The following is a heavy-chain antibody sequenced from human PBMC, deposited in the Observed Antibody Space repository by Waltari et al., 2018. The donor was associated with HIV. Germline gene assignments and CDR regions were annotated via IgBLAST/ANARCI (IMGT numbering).Heavy chain of an antibody. Sequence: QVHLLQSGAEVKKPGASVKVSCKASGYTFTSYPIHWLRQAPGQRLGWMAWINAGTGNTKYSQNFQGRVTITRDTSASTAYMELSSLRSEDTAVYYCARHNSSWYGTFDHWGQGTLVTVSS. D-gene: IGHD6-19*01. CDR1: GYTFTSYP. CDR2: INAGTGNT. J-gene: IGHJ4*02. V-gene: IGHV1-3*01. CDR3: ARHNSSWYGTFDH.